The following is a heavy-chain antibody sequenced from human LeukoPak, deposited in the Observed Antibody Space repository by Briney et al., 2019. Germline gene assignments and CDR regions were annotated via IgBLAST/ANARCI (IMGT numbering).Heavy chain of an antibody. Sequence: PGGSLRLSCAASGFTLSSYDMHWVRQATGEGLEWVSTIGIAGDPYYPGSVKGRFTISREDAKNSLYLQMNSLRAGDTAVYYCARGRILVAAANLGMDVWGQGTTVTVSS. CDR1: GFTLSSYD. CDR3: ARGRILVAAANLGMDV. CDR2: IGIAGDP. J-gene: IGHJ6*02. V-gene: IGHV3-13*05. D-gene: IGHD2-2*01.